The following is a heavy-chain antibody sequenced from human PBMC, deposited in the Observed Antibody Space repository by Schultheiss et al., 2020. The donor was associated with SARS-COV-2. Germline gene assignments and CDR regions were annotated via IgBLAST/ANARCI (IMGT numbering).Heavy chain of an antibody. CDR3: ARDSGWLSALF. Sequence: SETLSLTCTVSGGSISSYYWSWIRQPPGKGLEWIGYIYYSGSTNYNPSLKSRVTISVDTSKNQFSLKLSSVTAADTAVYYCARDSGWLSALFWGQGTLVTVSS. J-gene: IGHJ4*02. CDR1: GGSISSYY. D-gene: IGHD6-19*01. CDR2: IYYSGST. V-gene: IGHV4-59*08.